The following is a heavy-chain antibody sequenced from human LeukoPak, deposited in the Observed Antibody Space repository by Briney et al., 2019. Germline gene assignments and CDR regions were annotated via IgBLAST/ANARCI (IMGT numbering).Heavy chain of an antibody. J-gene: IGHJ2*01. Sequence: SETLSLTCTVSGGSISSYYWSWIRQPPGKGLEWIGYIYYSGSTNYNLSLKSRVTISVDTSKNQFSLKLSSVTAADTAVYYCARQGGGFWYFDLWGRGTLVTVSS. CDR1: GGSISSYY. V-gene: IGHV4-59*08. CDR3: ARQGGGFWYFDL. D-gene: IGHD6-25*01. CDR2: IYYSGST.